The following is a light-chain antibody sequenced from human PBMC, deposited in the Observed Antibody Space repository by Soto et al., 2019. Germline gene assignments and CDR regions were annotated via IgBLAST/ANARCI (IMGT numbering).Light chain of an antibody. CDR3: CAYTGRNTYV. CDR1: NSNIGAGFA. CDR2: GNN. V-gene: IGLV1-40*01. J-gene: IGLJ1*01. Sequence: QSVLTQPPSVSGAPGQRVTISCTGSNSNIGAGFAVHWYQQLPGTAPKLLIHGNNNRPSGVPDRFSGSKSDTSASLAITGLQADDEADYYCCAYTGRNTYVFGIGTKVTVL.